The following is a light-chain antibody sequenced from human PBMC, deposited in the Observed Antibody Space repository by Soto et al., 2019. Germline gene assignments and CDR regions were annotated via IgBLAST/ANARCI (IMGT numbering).Light chain of an antibody. CDR3: TSYAGSNTYV. J-gene: IGLJ1*01. V-gene: IGLV2-8*01. CDR2: EVV. Sequence: QSALTQPPSASGSPGQSVTISCTGTKSDIGVYDFVSWYQHHPGKAPRLIIYEVVQRPSGVPDRFSGSKSGDTASLTVSGLQAADEADYFCTSYAGSNTYVFGSGTK. CDR1: KSDIGVYDF.